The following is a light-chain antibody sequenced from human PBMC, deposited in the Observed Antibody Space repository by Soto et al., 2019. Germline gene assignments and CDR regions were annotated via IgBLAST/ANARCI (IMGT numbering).Light chain of an antibody. J-gene: IGKJ1*01. V-gene: IGKV1-39*01. CDR2: DAS. Sequence: IEVTQSPSSLAASLGDRVTITCRASQTIGTYVNWYRQKSGAAPELLIYDASTLQSGVPSRFRGGASGTDFTLTISSLQLDDFATYYCQKSYNTPLTFGQGTKVDIK. CDR3: QKSYNTPLT. CDR1: QTIGTY.